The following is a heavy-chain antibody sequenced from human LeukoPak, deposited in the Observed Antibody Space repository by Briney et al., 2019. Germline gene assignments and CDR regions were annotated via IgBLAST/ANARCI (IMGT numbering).Heavy chain of an antibody. D-gene: IGHD3-10*01. V-gene: IGHV4-39*07. CDR2: IYYSGST. Sequence: SETLSLPCTVSGGSISSSSYYWGWIRQPPGKGLEWIGSIYYSGSTYYNPSLKSRVTISVDTSKNQFSLNLTSVTAADTAVYFCAGTPGGFRGNPPVYWGQGTLVSVSS. CDR3: AGTPGGFRGNPPVY. CDR1: GGSISSSSYY. J-gene: IGHJ4*02.